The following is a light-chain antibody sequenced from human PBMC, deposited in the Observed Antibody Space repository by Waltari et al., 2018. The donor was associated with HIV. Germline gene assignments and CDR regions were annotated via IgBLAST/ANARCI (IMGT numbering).Light chain of an antibody. CDR2: DVS. J-gene: IGLJ1*01. CDR1: NSDVGRYNY. Sequence: QSALTQPRSVSGSLGQSVPISCTGTNSDVGRYNYVSWFQQHPGKAPKLMIYDVSKRPSGVPDRVSGSKSGNTASLTISGLQAEDEADYYCCSYAGSMPVVFGSGTKLTVL. CDR3: CSYAGSMPVV. V-gene: IGLV2-11*01.